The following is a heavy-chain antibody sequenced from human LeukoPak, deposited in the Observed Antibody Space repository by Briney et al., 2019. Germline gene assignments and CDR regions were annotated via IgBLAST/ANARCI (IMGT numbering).Heavy chain of an antibody. D-gene: IGHD2-15*01. CDR3: ARGYCSGGSCYGHTDY. J-gene: IGHJ4*02. Sequence: PGGSLRLSCAASGFTFSSYAMHWVRQAPGKGLEWVAVISYDGSNKYYADSVKGRFTISRDNSKNTLYLQMNSLRAEDTAVYYCARGYCSGGSCYGHTDYWGQGTLVTVSS. CDR1: GFTFSSYA. V-gene: IGHV3-30-3*01. CDR2: ISYDGSNK.